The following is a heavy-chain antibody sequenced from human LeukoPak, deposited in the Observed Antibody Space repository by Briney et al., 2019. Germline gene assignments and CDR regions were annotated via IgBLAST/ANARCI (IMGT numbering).Heavy chain of an antibody. D-gene: IGHD6-19*01. J-gene: IGHJ5*02. V-gene: IGHV3-30*03. CDR2: ISYDGSNK. Sequence: QPGRSLRLSCAASGFTFSSYGMHWVRQAPGKGLEWVAVISYDGSNKYYADSVKGRFTISRDNSKNTSYLEMNSLRDEDTAVYYCARDISGWGGNNWFDPWGQGTLVTVSS. CDR3: ARDISGWGGNNWFDP. CDR1: GFTFSSYG.